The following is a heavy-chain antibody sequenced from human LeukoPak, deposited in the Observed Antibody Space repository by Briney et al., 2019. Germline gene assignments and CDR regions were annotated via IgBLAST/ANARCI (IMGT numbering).Heavy chain of an antibody. D-gene: IGHD3-10*01. CDR2: ISGSGGST. CDR3: ARAQAVRGVVLGNFEY. V-gene: IGHV3-23*01. CDR1: GFTFSSYW. Sequence: HPGGSLRLSCAASGFTFSSYWMSWVRQAPGKGLEWVSVISGSGGSTYYADSVKGRFTISRDNSKNTLFLQMNSLRAEDTAVYYCARAQAVRGVVLGNFEYWGQGTLVTVSS. J-gene: IGHJ4*02.